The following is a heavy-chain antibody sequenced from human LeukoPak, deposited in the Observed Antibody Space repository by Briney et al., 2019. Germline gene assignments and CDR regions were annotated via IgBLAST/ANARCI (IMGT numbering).Heavy chain of an antibody. D-gene: IGHD3-16*02. CDR3: AREDYDYVWGSYRYPFDY. Sequence: SVKVSCKASGYTFTSYGISWVRQAPGQGLEWMGRIIPILGIANYAQKFQGRVTITADKSTSTAYMELSSLRSEDTAVYYCAREDYDYVWGSYRYPFDYWGQGTLVTVSS. V-gene: IGHV1-69*04. CDR2: IIPILGIA. CDR1: GYTFTSYG. J-gene: IGHJ4*02.